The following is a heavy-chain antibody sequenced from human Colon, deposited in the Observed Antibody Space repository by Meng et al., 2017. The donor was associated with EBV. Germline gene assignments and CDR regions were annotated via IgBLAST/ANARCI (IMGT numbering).Heavy chain of an antibody. D-gene: IGHD2-2*01. J-gene: IGHJ4*02. CDR2: INTNTGNP. Sequence: HVELVQYGSELKKPGASVKVSCKASGYTFTSYAMNWVRQAPGQGLEWMGWINTNTGNPTYAQGFTGRFVFSLDTSVSTAYLQISSLKAEDTAVYYCARETLGYCSSTSCYIGPPDYWGQGTLVTVSS. CDR3: ARETLGYCSSTSCYIGPPDY. CDR1: GYTFTSYA. V-gene: IGHV7-4-1*02.